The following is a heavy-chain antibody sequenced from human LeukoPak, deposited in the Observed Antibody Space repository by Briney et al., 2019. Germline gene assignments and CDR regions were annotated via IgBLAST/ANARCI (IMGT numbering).Heavy chain of an antibody. Sequence: ASVKVSCKTSGYTFTDYDITWVRQAPGQGLEWMGWINPNSGGTNYAQKFQGRVTMTRDTSISTAYMELSRLRSDDTAVYYCARDQYSSGWYWFDPWGQGTLVTVSS. J-gene: IGHJ5*02. CDR1: GYTFTDYD. D-gene: IGHD6-19*01. CDR2: INPNSGGT. V-gene: IGHV1-2*02. CDR3: ARDQYSSGWYWFDP.